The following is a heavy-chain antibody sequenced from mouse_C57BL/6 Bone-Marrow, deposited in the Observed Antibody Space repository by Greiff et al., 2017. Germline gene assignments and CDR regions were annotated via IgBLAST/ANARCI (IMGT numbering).Heavy chain of an antibody. V-gene: IGHV14-2*01. J-gene: IGHJ2*01. CDR2: IDPEDGET. CDR1: GFNIKDYY. CDR3: ARRGGSDD. Sequence: EVQLQQSGAELVKPGASVKLSCTASGFNIKDYYMHWVKQRTEQGLEWIGRIDPEDGETKYATKFQGKATITADKSSNKAYMQLSSLTSEDTAVYYCARRGGSDDGGQGTTRTVSS. D-gene: IGHD1-1*02.